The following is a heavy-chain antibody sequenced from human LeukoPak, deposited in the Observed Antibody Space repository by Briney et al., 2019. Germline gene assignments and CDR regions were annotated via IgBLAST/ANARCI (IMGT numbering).Heavy chain of an antibody. D-gene: IGHD3-9*01. CDR3: ARVGRDYDILTGSFDY. V-gene: IGHV1-2*04. CDR2: INPNSGGT. Sequence: ASVKVSCKASGYTFTSYGISWVRQAPGQGLEWMGWINPNSGGTNYAQKFQGWVTMTRDTSISTAYMELSRLRSDDTAVYYCARVGRDYDILTGSFDYWGQGTLVTVSS. CDR1: GYTFTSYG. J-gene: IGHJ4*02.